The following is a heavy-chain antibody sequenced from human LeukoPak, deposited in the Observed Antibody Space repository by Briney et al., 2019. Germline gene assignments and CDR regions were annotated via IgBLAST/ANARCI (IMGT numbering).Heavy chain of an antibody. CDR1: GGSISSYY. D-gene: IGHD3-10*01. Sequence: PSETLSLTCTVAGGSISSYYWSWIRQPPGKGREWIGYIYYSGSTNYNPSLKSRVTISVDTSKTQFSLKLSSVTAADTAVYYCARDRYPEYGSGPWDAFDIWGQGTMVTVSS. J-gene: IGHJ3*02. V-gene: IGHV4-59*01. CDR3: ARDRYPEYGSGPWDAFDI. CDR2: IYYSGST.